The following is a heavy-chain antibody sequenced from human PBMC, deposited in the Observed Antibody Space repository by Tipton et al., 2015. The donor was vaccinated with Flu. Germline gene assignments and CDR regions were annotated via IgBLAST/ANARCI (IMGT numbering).Heavy chain of an antibody. CDR1: GYSISSGYY. CDR2: IYHSGGT. D-gene: IGHD6-19*01. V-gene: IGHV4-38-2*02. CDR3: ARGPEQWLVNPHYFDY. Sequence: TLSPTCTVSGYSISSGYYWGWIRQSPGKGLEWIGSIYHSGGTYYNPSLKSRVTISVDTSKNQFSLKLSSVTAADTAVYYCARGPEQWLVNPHYFDYWGQGTLVTVSS. J-gene: IGHJ4*02.